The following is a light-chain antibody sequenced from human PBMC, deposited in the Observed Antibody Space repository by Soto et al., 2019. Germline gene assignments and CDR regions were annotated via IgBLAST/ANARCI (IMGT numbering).Light chain of an antibody. J-gene: IGKJ1*01. CDR3: QQYGSSSWT. CDR2: GAS. Sequence: EIVLTQCPGTLSLSPGERATLSCRASQSISSSYLAWYQQRPGQAPRLLIYGASSRATGIPDRFSGSGSGTEFTLTISRLEPEDFAVYYCQQYGSSSWTFGQGSKVDIK. CDR1: QSISSSY. V-gene: IGKV3-20*01.